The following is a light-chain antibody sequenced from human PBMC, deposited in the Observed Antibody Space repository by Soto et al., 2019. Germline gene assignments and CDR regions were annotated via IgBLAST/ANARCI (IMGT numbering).Light chain of an antibody. Sequence: IVLTQSPATLSLSPGKRATLSCRASQNISSYLIWYQQKPGQAPRLLIYGASTRATGIPARFSGSGSGTDFTLTISRLEPEDFAVYYCQQYGSSPWTFGQGTKVDIK. CDR2: GAS. V-gene: IGKV3-20*01. J-gene: IGKJ1*01. CDR1: QNISSY. CDR3: QQYGSSPWT.